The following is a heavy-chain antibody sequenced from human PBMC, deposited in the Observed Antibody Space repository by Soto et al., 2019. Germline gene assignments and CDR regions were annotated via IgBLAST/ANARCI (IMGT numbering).Heavy chain of an antibody. V-gene: IGHV1-18*01. CDR1: GYTFTSYG. CDR3: ARDGFVTMVRGVIGDYYYGIDV. CDR2: ISAYNGNT. Sequence: QVELVQSGAAVKKPGASVKVSCKASGYTFTSYGISWVRQAPGQGLEWMRWISAYNGNTNYAQKLHGRVTMTTDTSTSTAYIEMRTLRSDETAVYSCARDGFVTMVRGVIGDYYYGIDVWGQGTTVTVSS. D-gene: IGHD3-10*01. J-gene: IGHJ6*02.